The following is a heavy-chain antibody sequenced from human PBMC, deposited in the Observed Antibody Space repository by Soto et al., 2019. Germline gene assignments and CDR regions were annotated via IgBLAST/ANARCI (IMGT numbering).Heavy chain of an antibody. V-gene: IGHV3-53*02. CDR2: IYSGGST. CDR3: ARADGQSYYGMDV. J-gene: IGHJ6*02. Sequence: EVQLVETEGGLIQPGGSLRLSCAASGFTVSSNYMSWVRQAPGKGLEWVSVIYSGGSTYYADSVKGRFTISRDNSKNTLYLQMNSLRAEDTAVYYCARADGQSYYGMDVWGQGTTVTVSS. CDR1: GFTVSSNY.